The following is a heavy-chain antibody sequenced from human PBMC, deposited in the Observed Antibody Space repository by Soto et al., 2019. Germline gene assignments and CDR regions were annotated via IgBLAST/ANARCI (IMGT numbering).Heavy chain of an antibody. J-gene: IGHJ6*02. Sequence: VGSLRLSCAASGFTFSSYAMHWVSQARGKGLEWVAVISYDGSNKYYADSVKGRFTISRDNSKNTLYLQMNSLRAEDTAVYYCARAYYDFWSGYYTAYYYGMDVWGQGTTVTVSS. V-gene: IGHV3-30-3*01. D-gene: IGHD3-3*01. CDR2: ISYDGSNK. CDR1: GFTFSSYA. CDR3: ARAYYDFWSGYYTAYYYGMDV.